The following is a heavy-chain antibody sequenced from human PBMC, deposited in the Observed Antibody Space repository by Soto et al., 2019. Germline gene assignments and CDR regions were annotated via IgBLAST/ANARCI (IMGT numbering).Heavy chain of an antibody. J-gene: IGHJ4*02. D-gene: IGHD6-19*01. Sequence: QPVGSLRLSCAASGFTFSSYAMSWVRQAPGKGLEWVSAISGSGGSTYYADSVKGRFTISRDNSKNTLYLQMNSLRAEDTAVYYCAKDRTGSGWYFDYWGQGTLVTVSS. CDR3: AKDRTGSGWYFDY. CDR1: GFTFSSYA. CDR2: ISGSGGST. V-gene: IGHV3-23*01.